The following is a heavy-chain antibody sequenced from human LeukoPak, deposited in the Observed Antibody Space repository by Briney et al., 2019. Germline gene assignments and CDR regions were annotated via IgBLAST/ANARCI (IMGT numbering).Heavy chain of an antibody. CDR1: GGSISSSSYY. D-gene: IGHD4-17*01. CDR3: ARVVYGYGDQGGAFDI. CDR2: IYYSGST. Sequence: SETLSLTCTVSGGSISSSSYYWGWIRQPPGKGLEWIGSIYYSGSTYYNPSLKSRVTISVDTSKNQFSLKLSSVTAADTAVYYCARVVYGYGDQGGAFDIWGQGTMVTVSS. V-gene: IGHV4-39*07. J-gene: IGHJ3*02.